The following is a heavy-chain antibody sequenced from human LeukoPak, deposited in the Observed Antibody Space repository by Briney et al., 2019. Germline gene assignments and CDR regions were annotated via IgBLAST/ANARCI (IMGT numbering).Heavy chain of an antibody. Sequence: GGSLRLSCAASGFTFNSYGMHWVRQAPGKGLEWVAIISFDESNKYYADSVKGRFTISRDNSKNTLYLQMNSLRAEDTAVYYCAKDPYCSSTSSYGYYFDYWGQGTLVTVSS. CDR1: GFTFNSYG. CDR3: AKDPYCSSTSSYGYYFDY. D-gene: IGHD2-2*01. J-gene: IGHJ4*02. CDR2: ISFDESNK. V-gene: IGHV3-30*18.